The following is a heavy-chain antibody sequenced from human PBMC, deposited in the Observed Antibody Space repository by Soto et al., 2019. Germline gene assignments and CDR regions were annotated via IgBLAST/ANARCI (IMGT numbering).Heavy chain of an antibody. Sequence: GGSLRLSCAASGFTFSSYGMHWVRQAPGKGLEWVAVISYDGSNKYYADSVKGRFTISRDNSKNTLYLQMNSLRAEDTAVYYCANHMVRGAKGDVDVWGQGTTVTVSS. D-gene: IGHD3-10*01. V-gene: IGHV3-30*18. CDR2: ISYDGSNK. CDR3: ANHMVRGAKGDVDV. CDR1: GFTFSSYG. J-gene: IGHJ6*02.